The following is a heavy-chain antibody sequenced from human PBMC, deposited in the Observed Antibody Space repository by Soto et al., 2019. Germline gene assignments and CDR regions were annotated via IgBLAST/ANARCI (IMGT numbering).Heavy chain of an antibody. CDR3: ARPLVAPVAGPYYYGMDV. V-gene: IGHV3-33*01. Sequence: QIQLVESGGGVVQPGRSLRLSCTASGFTFNSYGFNWVRQAPGMGLEWVAVIWYDGNTKYYADSVKGRFTISRDNLRSTVYLQMNSLTAEDTAVYYCARPLVAPVAGPYYYGMDVWGQGTTVTVSS. CDR2: IWYDGNTK. D-gene: IGHD6-19*01. CDR1: GFTFNSYG. J-gene: IGHJ6*02.